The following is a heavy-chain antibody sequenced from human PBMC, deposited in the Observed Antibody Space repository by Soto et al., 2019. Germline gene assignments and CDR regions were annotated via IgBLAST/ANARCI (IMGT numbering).Heavy chain of an antibody. D-gene: IGHD2-2*02. J-gene: IGHJ6*04. CDR3: VRDAHYTSRYSHYYAMEV. V-gene: IGHV4-59*01. CDR2: IYYSVST. Sequence: SETLSLTCSVSGGSISTYSWSWIRQHPGKGLEWVGSIYYSVSTNYSPSLNSRVTISVDTSKNQFSLKLTSVTAADTAIYYCVRDAHYTSRYSHYYAMEVWGKENTVNVSS. CDR1: GGSISTYS.